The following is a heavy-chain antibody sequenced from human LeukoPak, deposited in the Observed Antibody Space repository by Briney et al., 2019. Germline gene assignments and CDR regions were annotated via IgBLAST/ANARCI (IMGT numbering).Heavy chain of an antibody. CDR1: GFTVSSNY. Sequence: PGGSLRLSCAASGFTVSSNYMSWVRQAPGKGLEWVSAISGSGGSTYYADSVKGRFTISRDNSKNTLYLQMNSLRAEDTAVYYCAKVNKDSGYYGSGTPPNTNDYWGQGTLVTVSS. V-gene: IGHV3-23*01. CDR3: AKVNKDSGYYGSGTPPNTNDY. D-gene: IGHD3-10*01. J-gene: IGHJ4*02. CDR2: ISGSGGST.